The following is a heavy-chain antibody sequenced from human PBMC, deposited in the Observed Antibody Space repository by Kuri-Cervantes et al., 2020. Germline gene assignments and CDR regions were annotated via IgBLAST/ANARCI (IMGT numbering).Heavy chain of an antibody. CDR2: IKQDGSEK. Sequence: GGSLRLSCAASGFTFSSYWMSWVRQAPGKGLEWVANIKQDGSEKYYVDSVKGRFTISRDNAKDSLYLQMNSLRAEDTAVYYCARTRVMYYYDSSGRIDYWGQGTLVTVSS. V-gene: IGHV3-7*01. D-gene: IGHD3-22*01. CDR3: ARTRVMYYYDSSGRIDY. J-gene: IGHJ4*02. CDR1: GFTFSSYW.